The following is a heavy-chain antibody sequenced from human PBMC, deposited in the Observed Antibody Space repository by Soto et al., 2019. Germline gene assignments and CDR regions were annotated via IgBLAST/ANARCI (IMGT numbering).Heavy chain of an antibody. CDR3: ARYDFWSGYRYFDY. CDR2: ISAYNGNT. V-gene: IGHV1-18*01. CDR1: GYTFTSYG. D-gene: IGHD3-3*01. Sequence: ASVKVSCKASGYTFTSYGISWVRQAPGQGLEWMGWISAYNGNTNYAQKLQGRVTMTTDTSTSTAYMELRSLRSGDTAVYYCARYDFWSGYRYFDYWGQGTLVTVSS. J-gene: IGHJ4*02.